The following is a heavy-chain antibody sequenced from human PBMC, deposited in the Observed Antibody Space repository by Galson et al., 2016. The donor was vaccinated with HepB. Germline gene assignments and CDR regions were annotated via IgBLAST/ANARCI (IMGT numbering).Heavy chain of an antibody. CDR2: FDAELGKT. Sequence: SVKVSCKVSGYTLSELSMHWVRQAPGKGLEWMGGFDAELGKTIYAQKFQGRVTMTEDTSVDTAYMESSSLKAEDTAVYYCATALIMRLGVIVNPFDLWGQGTLVTVSA. CDR3: ATALIMRLGVIVNPFDL. V-gene: IGHV1-24*01. D-gene: IGHD3-16*02. CDR1: GYTLSELS. J-gene: IGHJ4*02.